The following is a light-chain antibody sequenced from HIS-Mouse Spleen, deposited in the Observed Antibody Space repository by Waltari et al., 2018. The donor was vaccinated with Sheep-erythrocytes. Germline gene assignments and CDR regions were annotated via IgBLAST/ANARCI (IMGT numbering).Light chain of an antibody. CDR3: LQDYNYPYT. Sequence: AIQLTQSASSLSASVGDRVTIICRASQGIRNDLGCYQQKPGKAPKLLIYAASSLQSGVPSRFSGSGSGTDFTLTISSLQPEDFATYYCLQDYNYPYTFGQGTKLEIK. CDR1: QGIRND. J-gene: IGKJ2*01. CDR2: AAS. V-gene: IGKV1-6*01.